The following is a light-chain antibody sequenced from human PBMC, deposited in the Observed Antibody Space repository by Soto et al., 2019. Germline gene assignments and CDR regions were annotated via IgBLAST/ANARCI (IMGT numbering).Light chain of an antibody. V-gene: IGKV1-13*02. CDR3: QQFNTKPLT. J-gene: IGKJ4*01. Sequence: IQLTQSPSTLSASVGDRVTITCRASQGIGTALAWYHQRPGNSPDLLVYDASTLQSGVPSRYSGSGSETDFSLTISGLQPEDFGHYYCQQFNTKPLTFGGGTRVEIK. CDR2: DAS. CDR1: QGIGTA.